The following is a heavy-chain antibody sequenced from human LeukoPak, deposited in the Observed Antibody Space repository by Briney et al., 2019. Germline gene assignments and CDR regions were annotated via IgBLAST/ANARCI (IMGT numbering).Heavy chain of an antibody. J-gene: IGHJ4*02. CDR3: TPEDLRNS. D-gene: IGHD5-12*01. Sequence: GGSLRLSCAPSGFPFTHTWMSWGPQAPGKGLEWVGRIKSKTDGETTDLAAPVKGSFTTSRDDSKNTVYHQMNSLKTEDTAVYSCTPEDLRNSWGQGTLVTVSS. CDR2: IKSKTDGETT. CDR1: GFPFTHTW. V-gene: IGHV3-15*01.